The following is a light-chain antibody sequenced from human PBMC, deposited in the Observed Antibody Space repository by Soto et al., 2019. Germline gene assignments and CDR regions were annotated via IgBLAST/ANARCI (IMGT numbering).Light chain of an antibody. CDR1: QSVLYSLNNKNY. CDR2: WAS. J-gene: IGKJ4*01. V-gene: IGKV4-1*01. CDR3: QQFYSNPLT. Sequence: DIVMTQSPDSLAVSLGERATINCKSSQSVLYSLNNKNYLAWYQQKAGQPPKLLMYWASDRESGVPDRFSGSGSGTDFTLTISSLQAEDVAVYYCQQFYSNPLTFGGGTKVEIK.